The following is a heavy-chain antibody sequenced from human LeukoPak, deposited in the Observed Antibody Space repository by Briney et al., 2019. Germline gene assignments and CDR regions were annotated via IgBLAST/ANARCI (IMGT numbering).Heavy chain of an antibody. D-gene: IGHD3-22*01. CDR2: INPSGGST. Sequence: SVKVSCKASGYTFTSYYMHWVRQAPGQGLEWMGIINPSGGSTSYAQKFQGRVTMTRDTSTSTVYMELSSLRSEDTAVYYCARGGGDYYDSSGYYPGDYWGQGTLVTVSS. V-gene: IGHV1-46*01. J-gene: IGHJ4*02. CDR3: ARGGGDYYDSSGYYPGDY. CDR1: GYTFTSYY.